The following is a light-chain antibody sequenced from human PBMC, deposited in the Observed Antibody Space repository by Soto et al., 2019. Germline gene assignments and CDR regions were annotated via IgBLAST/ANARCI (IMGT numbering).Light chain of an antibody. CDR2: GAS. V-gene: IGKV1-6*01. Sequence: AIQMTQFPSSLSASVGDRVTITCRASQGIRNDLGWYKQKSGRAPKLLIFGASTLQSGVPSRFRGSGSGTDFTLTISSLQPEDFATYYCLHDYNYPYTFGQGTKVDIK. CDR1: QGIRND. CDR3: LHDYNYPYT. J-gene: IGKJ2*01.